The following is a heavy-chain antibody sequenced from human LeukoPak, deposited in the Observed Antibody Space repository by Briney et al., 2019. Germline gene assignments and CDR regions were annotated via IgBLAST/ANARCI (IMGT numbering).Heavy chain of an antibody. V-gene: IGHV3-23*01. D-gene: IGHD6-19*01. J-gene: IGHJ4*02. CDR3: VKERDRGTDVAGDFDL. CDR1: GFTFRDYS. Sequence: PWGSLRLTCEASGFTFRDYSMAWVRQVPGGGLEWVSAIARDDYTVYPDRLKGRFTISRDNSRSTLYLQMNTLRAEDTAVYCVKERDRGTDVAGDFDLWGQGTLGTVSS. CDR2: IARDDYT.